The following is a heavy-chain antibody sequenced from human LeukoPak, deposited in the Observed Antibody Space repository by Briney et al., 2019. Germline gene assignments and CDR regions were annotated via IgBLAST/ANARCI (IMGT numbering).Heavy chain of an antibody. Sequence: GASVKVSCKASGYTFTGYYMHWVRQAPGQGLEWMGWINPNSGGTNYAQKFQGRVTMTRDTSISTAYMELSRLRSDDTAVYYCARTLRLPTPSNYMDVWGQGTTVTVSS. V-gene: IGHV1-2*02. CDR3: ARTLRLPTPSNYMDV. CDR2: INPNSGGT. J-gene: IGHJ6*02. D-gene: IGHD4/OR15-4a*01. CDR1: GYTFTGYY.